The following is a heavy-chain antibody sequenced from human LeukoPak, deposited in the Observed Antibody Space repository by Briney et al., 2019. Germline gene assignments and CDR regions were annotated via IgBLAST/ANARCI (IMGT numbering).Heavy chain of an antibody. CDR2: ISSSGSTI. CDR3: ARDPSYYYDSSGSTTAFDY. V-gene: IGHV3-48*03. Sequence: SGGSLRLSCAASGFTFSSYEMNWVRQAPGKGLEWVSYISSSGSTIYYADSVKGRFTIFRDNAKNSLYLQMNSLRAEDTAVYYCARDPSYYYDSSGSTTAFDYWGQGTLVTVSS. CDR1: GFTFSSYE. J-gene: IGHJ4*02. D-gene: IGHD3-22*01.